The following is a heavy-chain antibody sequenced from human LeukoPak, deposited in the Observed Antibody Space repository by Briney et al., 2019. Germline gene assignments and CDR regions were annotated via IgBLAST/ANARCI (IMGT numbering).Heavy chain of an antibody. CDR1: GYTFTGYY. Sequence: ASVKVSCKASGYTFTGYYMHWVRQAPGQGLEWMGWINPNSGGTKYAQKFQGRVTMTRDTSISTAYMELSRLRSDDTAVYYCAPGGNYYGSGSYYALDYWGQGTLVTVSS. CDR3: APGGNYYGSGSYYALDY. V-gene: IGHV1-2*02. D-gene: IGHD3-10*01. CDR2: INPNSGGT. J-gene: IGHJ4*02.